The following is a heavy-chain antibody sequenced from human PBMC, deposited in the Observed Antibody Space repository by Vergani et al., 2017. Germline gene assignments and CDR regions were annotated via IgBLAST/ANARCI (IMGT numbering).Heavy chain of an antibody. J-gene: IGHJ5*01. V-gene: IGHV4-59*08. Sequence: QVQLEESGPGLVKPSETLSLTCTVSGGSFNTYYWSWIRQSPGKGLEWIGYIYSTGSTNYNPSLNSRVTMSVDTSKNQFSLKLSSVTAADTAVYYCTRHWAVVAANNWFDSWGQGTLVTVSS. CDR3: TRHWAVVAANNWFDS. D-gene: IGHD2-15*01. CDR1: GGSFNTYY. CDR2: IYSTGST.